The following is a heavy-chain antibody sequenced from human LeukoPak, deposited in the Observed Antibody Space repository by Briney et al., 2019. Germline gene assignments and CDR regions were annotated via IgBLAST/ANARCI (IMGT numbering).Heavy chain of an antibody. J-gene: IGHJ4*02. CDR2: IYYSGST. CDR1: GGSISSSSYY. V-gene: IGHV4-39*07. CDR3: ARGGIDYALGY. D-gene: IGHD4-17*01. Sequence: SETLSLTCTVSGGSISSSSYYWGWIRQPPGKGLEWIGSIYYSGSTYYNPSLKSRVTISVDTSKNQFSLKLSSVTAADTAVYYCARGGIDYALGYWGQGTLVTVSS.